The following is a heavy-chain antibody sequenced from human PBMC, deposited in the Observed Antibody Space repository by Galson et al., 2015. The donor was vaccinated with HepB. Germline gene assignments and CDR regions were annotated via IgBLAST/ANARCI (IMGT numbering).Heavy chain of an antibody. CDR1: GFSFSGYW. V-gene: IGHV3-74*01. CDR2: INSDGSVT. Sequence: SLRLSCAASGFSFSGYWMYWVRQAPGKGLLWVSRINSDGSVTSYADSVKGRFTISRDNAKNTLYLQMNSLRADDSAVYYCARQSVAPDYWGQGTLVTVSS. D-gene: IGHD5-12*01. CDR3: ARQSVAPDY. J-gene: IGHJ4*02.